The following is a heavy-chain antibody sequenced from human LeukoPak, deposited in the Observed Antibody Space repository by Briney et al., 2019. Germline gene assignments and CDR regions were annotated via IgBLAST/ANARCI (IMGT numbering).Heavy chain of an antibody. D-gene: IGHD2-8*02. CDR3: ARDLVSSGGDY. CDR1: GFTFDDYA. J-gene: IGHJ4*01. Sequence: SGGSLRLSCAASGFTFDDYAMHWVRQAPGKGLEWVSLISGDGGSTYYADSVKGRFTISRDNSKNSLYLQMNSLRAEDTAVYYCARDLVSSGGDYWGQGTLVTVSS. V-gene: IGHV3-43*02. CDR2: ISGDGGST.